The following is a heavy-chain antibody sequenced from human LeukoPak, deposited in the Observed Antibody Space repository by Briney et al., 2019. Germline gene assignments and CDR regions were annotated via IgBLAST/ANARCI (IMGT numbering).Heavy chain of an antibody. D-gene: IGHD2-2*01. J-gene: IGHJ4*02. CDR3: AKGHCSSTTCSLGY. Sequence: PGGSLRLSCAASGFTFSCYAMSWVRQAAGKGLEWVSVISGSDGNTYYADSVKGRFTISRDNSKNTLYLQMSSLETEDTAVYYCAKGHCSSTTCSLGYWGQGSLVTVSS. V-gene: IGHV3-23*01. CDR2: ISGSDGNT. CDR1: GFTFSCYA.